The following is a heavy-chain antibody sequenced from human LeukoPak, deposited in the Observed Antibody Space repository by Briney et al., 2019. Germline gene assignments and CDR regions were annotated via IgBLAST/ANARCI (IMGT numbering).Heavy chain of an antibody. D-gene: IGHD3-10*01. J-gene: IGHJ6*02. CDR2: ISGTSSAT. Sequence: GGSLILSCAASGFTFSSSNMHWVRQAPGKGLEWVSFISGTSSATVYADSVKGRFTISRDIGRKSLYLQMNSLSDEDTAVYYCARPSSPYYGSSYYYYYYGMDVWGQGTTITVSS. V-gene: IGHV3-48*02. CDR3: ARPSSPYYGSSYYYYYYGMDV. CDR1: GFTFSSSN.